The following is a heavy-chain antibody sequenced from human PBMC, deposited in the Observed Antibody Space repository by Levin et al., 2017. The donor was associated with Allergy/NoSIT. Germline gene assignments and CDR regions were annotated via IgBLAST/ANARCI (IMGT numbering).Heavy chain of an antibody. CDR1: GFTFDDYT. CDR2: ISWDGGST. D-gene: IGHD1-26*01. Sequence: GGSLRLSCAASGFTFDDYTMHWVRQAPGKGLEWVSLISWDGGSTYYADSVKGRFTISRDNSKNSLYLQMNSLRTEDTALYYCAKDIRYSGSPTGPLFDYWGQGTLVTVSS. V-gene: IGHV3-43*01. CDR3: AKDIRYSGSPTGPLFDY. J-gene: IGHJ4*02.